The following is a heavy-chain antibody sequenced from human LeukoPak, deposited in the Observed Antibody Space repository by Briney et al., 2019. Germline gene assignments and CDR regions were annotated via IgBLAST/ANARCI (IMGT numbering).Heavy chain of an antibody. Sequence: PGGSLRLSCAASGFSFSRAWMSWVRQAPGKGLEWVGRIKRKTDGGTIDYAAPVKGRFIISRDDSKNTLFLQVNSLKIEDTAVYYCTTVTLRPVGLWGQGTLVTVSS. V-gene: IGHV3-15*05. D-gene: IGHD3-10*01. CDR2: IKRKTDGGTI. CDR3: TTVTLRPVGL. CDR1: GFSFSRAW. J-gene: IGHJ4*02.